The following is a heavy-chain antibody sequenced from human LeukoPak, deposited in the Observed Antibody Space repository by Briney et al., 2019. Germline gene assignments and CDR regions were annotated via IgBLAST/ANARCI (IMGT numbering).Heavy chain of an antibody. CDR1: GFTFSSYA. CDR3: ARAGSDNYYSGINY. D-gene: IGHD1-26*01. V-gene: IGHV3-23*01. Sequence: PGGSLRLSCAASGFTFSSYAMHWVRQAPGKGLEWVSGIYANAGRTFYADSVKGRFTMSRDNSESTLYLHMGSLRAEDTAIYYCARAGSDNYYSGINYWGQGALVTVSS. CDR2: IYANAGRT. J-gene: IGHJ4*02.